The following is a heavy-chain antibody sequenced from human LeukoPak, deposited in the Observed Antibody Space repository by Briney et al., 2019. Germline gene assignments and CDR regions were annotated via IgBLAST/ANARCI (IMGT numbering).Heavy chain of an antibody. CDR1: GYTFTGYY. Sequence: GSVKVSCKASGYTFTGYYLHWVRQAPGQGLEYMGCINPNNGGTNYAQKFQGRVTMTRDTSISTAYMELTRLRSDDTAMYYCANLPLNRWVDYWGQGTLVTVSS. CDR3: ANLPLNRWVDY. J-gene: IGHJ4*02. D-gene: IGHD1-26*01. CDR2: INPNNGGT. V-gene: IGHV1-2*02.